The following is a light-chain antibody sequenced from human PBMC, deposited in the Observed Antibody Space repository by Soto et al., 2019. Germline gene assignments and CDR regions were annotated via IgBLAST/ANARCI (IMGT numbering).Light chain of an antibody. CDR3: AAWDDSLNVS. CDR2: SNN. Sequence: QPVLTHPPSASGNPGQRVTISCSGRSSNIGSNTVNWYQQLPGTAPKLLIYSNNQRPSGVPDRFSGSKSGTSASLAISGLQSEDEADYYCAAWDDSLNVSFGGGTKLTVL. J-gene: IGLJ2*01. CDR1: SSNIGSNT. V-gene: IGLV1-44*01.